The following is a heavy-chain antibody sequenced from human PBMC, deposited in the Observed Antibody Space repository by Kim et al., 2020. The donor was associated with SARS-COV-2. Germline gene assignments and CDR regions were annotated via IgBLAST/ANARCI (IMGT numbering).Heavy chain of an antibody. V-gene: IGHV3-23*01. D-gene: IGHD5-18*01. J-gene: IGHJ4*02. CDR2: ISTGGGSK. Sequence: GGSLRLSCAASEFTFSRHAMSWVRQAPGKGLEWVAFISTGGGSKYYADSVKGRFTISRDNSKNTLFLQMNRLRAEDTAVYYCARDLPGQLWLYYWGQGTLVTVSS. CDR3: ARDLPGQLWLYY. CDR1: EFTFSRHA.